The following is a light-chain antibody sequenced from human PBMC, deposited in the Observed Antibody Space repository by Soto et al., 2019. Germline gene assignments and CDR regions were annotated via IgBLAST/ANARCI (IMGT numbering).Light chain of an antibody. CDR2: GAS. Sequence: DIVLTQSPDTLSLSAGERATLSCRASQSVSSSYLAWYQQKPGQTPTVLIYGASSRATGIPDRFSGSGSGTDFTLTISRLEPEDFAVYYCQQYESSPTFGQGTKVESK. V-gene: IGKV3-20*01. J-gene: IGKJ1*01. CDR3: QQYESSPT. CDR1: QSVSSSY.